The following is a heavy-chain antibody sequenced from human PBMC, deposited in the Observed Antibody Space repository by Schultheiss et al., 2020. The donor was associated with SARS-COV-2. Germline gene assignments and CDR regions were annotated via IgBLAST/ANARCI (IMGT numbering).Heavy chain of an antibody. J-gene: IGHJ3*02. CDR3: ARDDGYYYDSSGYYYGAFDI. D-gene: IGHD3-22*01. Sequence: GGSLRLSCAASGFTFSSYSMNWVRQAPGKGLEWVSSISSSSSYIYYADSVKGRFTISRDNAKNSLYLQMNSLRAEDTAVYYCARDDGYYYDSSGYYYGAFDIWGQGTMVTVSS. V-gene: IGHV3-21*01. CDR1: GFTFSSYS. CDR2: ISSSSSYI.